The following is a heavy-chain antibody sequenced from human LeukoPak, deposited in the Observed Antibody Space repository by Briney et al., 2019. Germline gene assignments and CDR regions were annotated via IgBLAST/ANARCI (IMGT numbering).Heavy chain of an antibody. Sequence: GGPLRLSCAASGLTFPTHWMTWVRQAPGRGLKWVANIKPDGSEKYYVDSVKGRFTISRDNAKNSVFLHMNSLRAEDTAMYYCTRGDGWTDNWGQGTLVTVSS. D-gene: IGHD5-24*01. CDR3: TRGDGWTDN. J-gene: IGHJ4*02. V-gene: IGHV3-7*03. CDR1: GLTFPTHW. CDR2: IKPDGSEK.